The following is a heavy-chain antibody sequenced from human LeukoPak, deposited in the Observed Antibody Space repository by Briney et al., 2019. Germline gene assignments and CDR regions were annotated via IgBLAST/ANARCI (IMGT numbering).Heavy chain of an antibody. Sequence: PGGSLRLSCTGSGFTFGDYAMNWDRQAPGKGLEWVGFIRSKNYGGTTEYAASVKGRFTISRDDSKSIAYLQMNSLKTEDTAMYYCTRLIVATKDYWGQGTLVTVSS. V-gene: IGHV3-49*04. CDR1: GFTFGDYA. J-gene: IGHJ4*02. D-gene: IGHD5-12*01. CDR3: TRLIVATKDY. CDR2: IRSKNYGGTT.